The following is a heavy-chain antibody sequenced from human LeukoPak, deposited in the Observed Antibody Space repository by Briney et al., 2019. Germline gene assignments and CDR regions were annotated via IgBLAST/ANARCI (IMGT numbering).Heavy chain of an antibody. J-gene: IGHJ4*02. CDR2: IYYSGST. CDR1: GGSISSYY. D-gene: IGHD3-22*01. CDR3: ARLVVTRYYFDY. V-gene: IGHV4-59*08. Sequence: ASETLSLTCTVSGGSISSYYWSWIRQPPGKGLEWIGYIYYSGSTSYNPSLKSRVTISVDTSKNQFSLKLSSVTAADTAVYYCARLVVTRYYFDYWGQGTLVTVSS.